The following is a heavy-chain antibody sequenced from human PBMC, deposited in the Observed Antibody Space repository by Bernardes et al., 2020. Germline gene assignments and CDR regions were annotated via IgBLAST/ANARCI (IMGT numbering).Heavy chain of an antibody. CDR3: AKVLTTGPNYYDSSTNDGQFDY. CDR1: GFTFSSYG. CDR2: ISYDGSNK. Sequence: GGSLRLSCAASGFTFSSYGMHWVRQAPGKGLEWVAVISYDGSNKYYADSVKGRFTISRDNSKNTLYLQMNSLRAEDTAVYYCAKVLTTGPNYYDSSTNDGQFDYWGQGTLVTVSS. V-gene: IGHV3-30*18. J-gene: IGHJ4*02. D-gene: IGHD3-22*01.